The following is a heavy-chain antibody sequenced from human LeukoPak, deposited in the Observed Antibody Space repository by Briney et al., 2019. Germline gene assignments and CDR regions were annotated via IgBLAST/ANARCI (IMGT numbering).Heavy chain of an antibody. J-gene: IGHJ4*02. V-gene: IGHV3-30*03. CDR1: GFTFSSYG. CDR2: ISYDGSNK. CDR3: ASAKRQQLVHD. D-gene: IGHD6-13*01. Sequence: PGRSLRLSCAAPGFTFSSYGMHWVRQAPGKGLEWVAVISYDGSNKYYADSVKGRFTISRDNAKNSLYLQMNSLRAEDTAVYYCASAKRQQLVHDWGQGTLVTVSS.